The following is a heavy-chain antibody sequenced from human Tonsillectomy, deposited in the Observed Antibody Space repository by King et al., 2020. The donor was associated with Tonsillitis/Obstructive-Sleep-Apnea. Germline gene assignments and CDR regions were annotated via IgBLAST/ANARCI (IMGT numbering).Heavy chain of an antibody. CDR3: AKDRQARTGYCSGGSCYHDAFDM. V-gene: IGHV3-23*01. CDR1: GFTFRDYA. CDR2: VTGSGGST. J-gene: IGHJ3*02. D-gene: IGHD2-15*01. Sequence: ESGGGLVQPGGSLRLSCAASGFTFRDYAFSWVRQAPGKGLEWVSVVTGSGGSTHYADSVKGRFTISSDNSNNTVYLQMNSLRAEDTDVYYCAKDRQARTGYCSGGSCYHDAFDMWGQGTRVTVSS.